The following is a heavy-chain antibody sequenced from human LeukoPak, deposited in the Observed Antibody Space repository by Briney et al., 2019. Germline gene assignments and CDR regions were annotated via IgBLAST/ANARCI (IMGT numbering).Heavy chain of an antibody. CDR1: GGSISSSSYY. CDR2: IYYSGST. J-gene: IGHJ6*03. V-gene: IGHV4-39*07. Sequence: SETLSLTCTVSGGSISSSSYYWGWIRQPPGKGLEWIGNIYYSGSTYYNASLKSRVTISVDRSKNQFSLKLSSVTAADTAVYYCARGYCSGGSCYSSYYYSYMDVWGKGTTVTVSS. CDR3: ARGYCSGGSCYSSYYYSYMDV. D-gene: IGHD2-15*01.